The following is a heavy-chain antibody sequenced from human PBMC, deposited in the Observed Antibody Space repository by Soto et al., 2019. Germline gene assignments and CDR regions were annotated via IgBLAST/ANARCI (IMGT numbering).Heavy chain of an antibody. CDR2: ISGVGGVT. V-gene: IGHV3-23*01. CDR1: GFTFSDYS. D-gene: IGHD1-7*01. CDR3: AKAHEIGTTRSFDY. Sequence: EVQLLESGGNLVQPGGSLRLSCAASGFTFSDYSMSWVRQAPGERLECVSIISGVGGVTLYADSVKGRFTISRDKSKNTLYLQMNSLRAEDTAVYYCAKAHEIGTTRSFDYWGQGNLVTISS. J-gene: IGHJ4*02.